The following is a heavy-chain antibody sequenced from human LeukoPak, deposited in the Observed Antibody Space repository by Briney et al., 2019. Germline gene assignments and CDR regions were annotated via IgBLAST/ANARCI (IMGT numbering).Heavy chain of an antibody. D-gene: IGHD5-24*01. CDR3: EKDHSADGWPTFEY. CDR1: GFGVHTIA. J-gene: IGHJ4*02. CDR2: ITKYDGRL. Sequence: GGSLRLSCAVSGFGVHTIAMSWVRQAPGKGLEWLASITKYDGRLYYADSVRGRFTISRDTSQNELYLQMNSLRVDDSAIYYCEKDHSADGWPTFEYWGRGTLVTVSS. V-gene: IGHV3-23*01.